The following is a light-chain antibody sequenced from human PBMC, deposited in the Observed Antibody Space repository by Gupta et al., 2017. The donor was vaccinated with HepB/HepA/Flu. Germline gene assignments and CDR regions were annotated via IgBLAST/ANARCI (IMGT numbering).Light chain of an antibody. CDR2: GAS. CDR3: QQYNYWPVT. Sequence: VMTQTLATLSVSLGDRATLSFRASRSISSNLAWYQQKPGKAPRLLMYGASRGAAGVPARFSGGWSGTEFTLTITSPQSEDSAVYYCQQYNYWPVTFGGGTKVEIK. J-gene: IGKJ4*01. CDR1: RSISSN. V-gene: IGKV3-15*01.